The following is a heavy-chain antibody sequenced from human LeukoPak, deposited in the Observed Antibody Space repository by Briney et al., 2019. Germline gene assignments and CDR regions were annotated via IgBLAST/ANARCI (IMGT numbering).Heavy chain of an antibody. V-gene: IGHV4-39*02. CDR2: IYCSGST. J-gene: IGHJ3*02. CDR1: GGSISSSTYY. D-gene: IGHD2-8*01. CDR3: ARLQYCTDGVCSFAFDI. Sequence: PSETLSLTCTVSGGSISSSTYYCVWIRQPPGKGLEWIGSIYCSGSTYYNPSLKSRVTISGDTSKNHFSLKLNSVTAADTAVYYCARLQYCTDGVCSFAFDIWGQGTMVTVSS.